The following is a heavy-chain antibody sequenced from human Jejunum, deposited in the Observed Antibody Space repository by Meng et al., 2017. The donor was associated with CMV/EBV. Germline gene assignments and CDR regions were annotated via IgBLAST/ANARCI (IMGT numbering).Heavy chain of an antibody. CDR3: VKETSVGDIYPWFDY. V-gene: IGHV3-30*02. CDR1: GFTFSNFG. Sequence: QVQLVESGGGVVQPGGSLRLSWAAAGFTFSNFGMHWVRQSLGKGLEWLAHIRYDGSAKYYADSVKGRFTISKDYFKNMLFLQMDSLRPEETAIYYCVKETSVGDIYPWFDYWGQGTLVTVSS. D-gene: IGHD3-9*01. CDR2: IRYDGSAK. J-gene: IGHJ4*02.